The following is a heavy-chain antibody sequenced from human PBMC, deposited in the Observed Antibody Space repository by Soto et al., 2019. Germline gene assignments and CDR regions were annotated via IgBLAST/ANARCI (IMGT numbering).Heavy chain of an antibody. Sequence: HGGSLRLSCTCSGFTFSSYWMIWVRQAPGKGLEWVANLKPDGSEKYYADSVKGRFTISGDNAQNSRFLYMNSLRAEDTSVYYCATVDSSSRAMGVWGQGTTVTVSS. J-gene: IGHJ6*02. CDR3: ATVDSSSRAMGV. CDR1: GFTFSSYW. CDR2: LKPDGSEK. V-gene: IGHV3-7*01. D-gene: IGHD4-4*01.